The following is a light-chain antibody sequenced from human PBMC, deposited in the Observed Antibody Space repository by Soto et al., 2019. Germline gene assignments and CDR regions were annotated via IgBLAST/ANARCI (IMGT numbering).Light chain of an antibody. CDR1: QRVSSD. CDR3: QQYDSWPLT. V-gene: IGKV3-15*01. J-gene: IGKJ1*01. Sequence: EIVMTQSLATLSVSPGERATLSCWARQRVSSDVAWYQQKPGQTPMLLIYGASTRATGFPARFSGSGSGTEFTLTISSLQSEDFAVYYCQQYDSWPLTFGQGTKVEIQ. CDR2: GAS.